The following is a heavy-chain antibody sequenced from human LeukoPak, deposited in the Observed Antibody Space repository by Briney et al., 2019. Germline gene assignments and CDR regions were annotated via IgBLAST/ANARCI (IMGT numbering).Heavy chain of an antibody. J-gene: IGHJ6*02. D-gene: IGHD3-10*01. V-gene: IGHV3-7*01. CDR3: ARSGSGSYYYYYAMDV. CDR2: IKQDGSEM. CDR1: GFTFRNYW. Sequence: GGSLRLSCAASGFTFRNYWMSWVRQAPGKGLEWVANIKQDGSEMHYVDFVKGRFTISRDNAEKSLYLQMNSLRTEDTAVHYCARSGSGSYYYYYAMDVWGQGTTVTVSS.